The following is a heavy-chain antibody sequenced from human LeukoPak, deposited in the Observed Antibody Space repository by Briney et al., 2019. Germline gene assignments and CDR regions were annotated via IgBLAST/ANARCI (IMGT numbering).Heavy chain of an antibody. J-gene: IGHJ6*03. Sequence: GGSLRLSCAASGFTVSSNYMSWVRQAPGKGLEWVSAISGSGGSTYYADSVKGRFTISRDNSKNTLYLQMNSLRAEDTAVYYCAKEGEQSNYDFWSPHMGYHYYMDVWGKGTTVTVSS. CDR3: AKEGEQSNYDFWSPHMGYHYYMDV. CDR1: GFTVSSNY. CDR2: ISGSGGST. V-gene: IGHV3-23*01. D-gene: IGHD3-3*01.